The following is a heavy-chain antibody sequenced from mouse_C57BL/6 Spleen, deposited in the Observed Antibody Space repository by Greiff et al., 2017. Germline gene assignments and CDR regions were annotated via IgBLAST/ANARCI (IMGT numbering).Heavy chain of an antibody. J-gene: IGHJ4*01. D-gene: IGHD1-1*01. CDR3: TRRDYYGSSLYYYAMDY. CDR1: GYTFTDYE. CDR2: IDPETGGT. Sequence: SGAELVRPGASVTLSCKASGYTFTDYEMHWVKQTPVHGLEWIGAIDPETGGTAYNQKFKGKAILTADKSSSTAYMELRSLTSEDSAVYYCTRRDYYGSSLYYYAMDYWGQGTSVTVSS. V-gene: IGHV1-15*01.